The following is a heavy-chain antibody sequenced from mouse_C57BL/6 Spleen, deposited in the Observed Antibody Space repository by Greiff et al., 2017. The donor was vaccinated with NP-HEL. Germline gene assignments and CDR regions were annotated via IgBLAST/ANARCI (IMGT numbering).Heavy chain of an antibody. CDR3: ARGDFDY. J-gene: IGHJ2*01. Sequence: DVKLQESGPGLVKPSQSLSLTCSVTGYSITSGYYWNWIRQLPGNKLEWMGYISYDGSNNYNPSLKNRISITRDTSKNQFFLKLNSVTTEDTATYYCARGDFDYWGQGTTLTVSS. CDR2: ISYDGSN. V-gene: IGHV3-6*01. CDR1: GYSITSGYY.